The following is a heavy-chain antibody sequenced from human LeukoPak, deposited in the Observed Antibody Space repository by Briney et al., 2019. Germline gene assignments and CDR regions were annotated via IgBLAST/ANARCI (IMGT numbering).Heavy chain of an antibody. D-gene: IGHD4-17*01. V-gene: IGHV1-46*01. CDR2: INPSGGST. CDR1: GYTFTSYY. Sequence: ASVKVSCKASGYTFTSYYMHWVRQAPGQGLEWMGIINPSGGSTSYAQKFQGRVTMTRDMSTSTVYMELSSLRSEDTAVYYCARGSAYGDYVSSCLGYWGQETLVTVSS. CDR3: ARGSAYGDYVSSCLGY. J-gene: IGHJ4*02.